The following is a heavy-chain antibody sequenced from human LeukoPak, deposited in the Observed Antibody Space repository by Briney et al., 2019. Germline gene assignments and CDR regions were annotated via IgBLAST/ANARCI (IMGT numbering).Heavy chain of an antibody. CDR3: ARTRGYSGYVDAFDI. J-gene: IGHJ3*02. V-gene: IGHV4-59*08. Sequence: PSETLSLTCTVSGGSISSYYWSWIRQPPGKGLEWIGYLFYSGNTNSNPSLKSRVTISADTSKNQFSLKLSSVTAADTAVYYCARTRGYSGYVDAFDIWGQGTMVTVFS. CDR1: GGSISSYY. CDR2: LFYSGNT. D-gene: IGHD5-12*01.